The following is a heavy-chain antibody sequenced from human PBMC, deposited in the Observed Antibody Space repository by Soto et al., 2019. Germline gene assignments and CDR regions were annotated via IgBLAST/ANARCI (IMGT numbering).Heavy chain of an antibody. D-gene: IGHD5-12*01. V-gene: IGHV4-59*01. CDR3: ARWLHSYYYGMDV. CDR2: IYYSGST. CDR1: GGSISSYY. Sequence: PSETLSLTCTVSGGSISSYYWSWIRQPPGKGLEWIGYIYYSGSTNYNPSLKSRVTISVDTSKNQFSLKLSSVTAADTAVYYCARWLHSYYYGMDVWGQGTTVTVSS. J-gene: IGHJ6*02.